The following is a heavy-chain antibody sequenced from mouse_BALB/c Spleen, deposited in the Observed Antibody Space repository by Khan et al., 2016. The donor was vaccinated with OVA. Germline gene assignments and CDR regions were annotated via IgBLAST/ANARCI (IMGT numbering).Heavy chain of an antibody. D-gene: IGHD1-1*01. CDR3: ARTYGSDFDN. CDR1: GYSFTGYF. Sequence: EVQLQQSGPELVKPGASVKISCKASGYSFTGYFMNWVMQSHGKSLEWIGRINPHIGETFYNQKFKGKATLTVDESSSTAHMELRSLASEDAAGYYCARTYGSDFDNWGQGTTLTVSS. J-gene: IGHJ2*01. CDR2: INPHIGET. V-gene: IGHV1-20*02.